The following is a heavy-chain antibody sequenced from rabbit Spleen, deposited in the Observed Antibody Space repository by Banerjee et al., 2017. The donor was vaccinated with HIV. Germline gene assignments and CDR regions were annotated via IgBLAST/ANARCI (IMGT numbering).Heavy chain of an antibody. D-gene: IGHD6-1*01. CDR3: ARGGRSYSL. CDR1: GFSFSSSYD. J-gene: IGHJ3*01. CDR2: IYTGNNKN. Sequence: QEQLVESGGGLVQPGASLTLTCTASGFSFSSSYDMCWVRQAPGRGLEWIGCIYTGNNKNYYASWAKGRFTISKTSSTMVTLQLNSLSAADTARYFCARGGRSYSLWGQGTLVTVS. V-gene: IGHV1S45*01.